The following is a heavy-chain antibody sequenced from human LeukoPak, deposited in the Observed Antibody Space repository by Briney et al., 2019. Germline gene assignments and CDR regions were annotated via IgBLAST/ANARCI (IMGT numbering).Heavy chain of an antibody. J-gene: IGHJ4*02. Sequence: SETLSLTCTVSGGSISSYYWSWIRQPPGKGLEWIGYIYYSGSTNYNPSLKSRVTISVDTSKNQFSLKLSSVTAADTAVYYCARIGYSSGWYAVEGWGQGTLVTVSS. V-gene: IGHV4-59*01. CDR3: ARIGYSSGWYAVEG. CDR2: IYYSGST. D-gene: IGHD6-19*01. CDR1: GGSISSYY.